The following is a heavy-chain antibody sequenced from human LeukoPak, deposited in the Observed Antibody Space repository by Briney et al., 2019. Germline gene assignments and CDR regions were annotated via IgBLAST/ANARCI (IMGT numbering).Heavy chain of an antibody. CDR1: GFTFSSYA. Sequence: GGSLRLSCAASGFTFSSYAMSWVRQAPGKGLEWVSAISGSGGSTYYADSVKGRFTISRDNSKNTLYLQMNSLRAEDTAVYYCAKGFDYDGNVMKADEVDYWGQGTLVTVSS. CDR3: AKGFDYDGNVMKADEVDY. V-gene: IGHV3-23*01. D-gene: IGHD4-23*01. J-gene: IGHJ4*02. CDR2: ISGSGGST.